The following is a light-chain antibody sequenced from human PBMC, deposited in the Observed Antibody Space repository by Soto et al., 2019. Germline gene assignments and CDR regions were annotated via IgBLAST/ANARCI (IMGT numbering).Light chain of an antibody. CDR2: GNS. Sequence: QSVLTQPPSVSGAPGQRVTISCTGSSSNIGAGYDVHWYQQLPGTAPKLLIYGNSNRPSGVPDRFCGSKSGTSASLAITGLRAEDEAYYYCQSYDSSLSALVFGGGTKLTVL. CDR1: SSNIGAGYD. V-gene: IGLV1-40*01. CDR3: QSYDSSLSALV. J-gene: IGLJ2*01.